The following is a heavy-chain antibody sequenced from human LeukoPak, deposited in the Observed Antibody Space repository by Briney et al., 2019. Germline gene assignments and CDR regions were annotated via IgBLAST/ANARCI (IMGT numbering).Heavy chain of an antibody. J-gene: IGHJ4*02. Sequence: GRSLTLSCAASGFTFSSYGMHWVRQAPGKGLECVAVISYDGSNKYYADSVKGRFTISRDNSKNKLYLQMISLRAEDTAVYYCAKDLGGSGWYYLDYWGQGTLVTVSS. CDR2: ISYDGSNK. CDR3: AKDLGGSGWYYLDY. D-gene: IGHD6-19*01. CDR1: GFTFSSYG. V-gene: IGHV3-30*18.